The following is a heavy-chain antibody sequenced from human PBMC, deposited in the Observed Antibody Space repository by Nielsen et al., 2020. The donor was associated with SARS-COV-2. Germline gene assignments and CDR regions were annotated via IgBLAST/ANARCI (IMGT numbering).Heavy chain of an antibody. CDR1: GYTFPRYY. J-gene: IGHJ2*01. Sequence: ASVKVSCKASGYTFPRYYMHWMRQAPGQGLEWMGIINPSDGSTSFAQKFQGRVTMTRDTSTSTVYMELSRLRSDDTAVYYCARERGVWRYGDYAWYFDLWGRGTLVTVSS. CDR2: INPSDGST. CDR3: ARERGVWRYGDYAWYFDL. V-gene: IGHV1-46*01. D-gene: IGHD4-17*01.